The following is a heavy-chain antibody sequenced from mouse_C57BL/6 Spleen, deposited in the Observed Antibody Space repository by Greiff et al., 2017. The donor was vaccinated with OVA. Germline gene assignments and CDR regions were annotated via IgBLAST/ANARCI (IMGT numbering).Heavy chain of an antibody. J-gene: IGHJ1*03. CDR1: GYTFTDYE. D-gene: IGHD1-1*01. Sequence: VQLQQSGAELVRPGASVTLSCKASGYTFTDYEMHWVKQTPVHGLEWIGAIDPETGGTAYNQKFKGKAILTADKSSSTAYMELRSLTSADSAVYYCTRVTTVVASDVWGTGTTVTVSS. CDR2: IDPETGGT. CDR3: TRVTTVVASDV. V-gene: IGHV1-15*01.